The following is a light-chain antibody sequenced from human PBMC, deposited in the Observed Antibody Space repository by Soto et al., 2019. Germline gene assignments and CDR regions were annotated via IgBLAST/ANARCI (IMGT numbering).Light chain of an antibody. CDR3: QQYNNWPPWT. CDR2: GAS. V-gene: IGKV3-15*01. J-gene: IGKJ2*02. Sequence: EIVMTQSPATLSVSPGERATLSCRASQSVSSNLAWYQQKPGQAPRLLIYGASTRATGIPARFSGSGSGTEFTLTLSSLQSEEFAVYYCQQYNNWPPWTFGQGTKLEIK. CDR1: QSVSSN.